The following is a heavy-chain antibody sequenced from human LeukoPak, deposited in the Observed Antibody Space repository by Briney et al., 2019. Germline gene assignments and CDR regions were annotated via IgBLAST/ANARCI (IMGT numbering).Heavy chain of an antibody. J-gene: IGHJ4*02. CDR3: ASGGGEFRIDY. D-gene: IGHD3-10*01. CDR1: GGSISRYY. V-gene: IGHV4-4*07. Sequence: SETLSLTCSVSGGSISRYYWSWIRQPAGKGLEWIGRIYTTGSTNYNPSLKSRVTMSVDTSKNQFSLKLNSVTAADTAMYYCASGGGEFRIDYWGQGTLVTVSS. CDR2: IYTTGST.